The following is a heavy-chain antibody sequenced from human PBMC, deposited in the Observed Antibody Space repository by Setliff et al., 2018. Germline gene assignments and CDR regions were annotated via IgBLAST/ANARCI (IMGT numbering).Heavy chain of an antibody. V-gene: IGHV4-61*09. D-gene: IGHD3-10*01. Sequence: SETLSLTCTVSDGSLYSGNYYWTWIRQPAGKALEWIGHIHGTEGTHYNPSLESRVTISRDKSPNQFSLMLRSVTAADTALYYCARGYYNGRGYYYLPCSFDSWGRGILVTVSS. CDR2: IHGTEGT. J-gene: IGHJ4*02. CDR3: ARGYYNGRGYYYLPCSFDS. CDR1: DGSLYSGNYY.